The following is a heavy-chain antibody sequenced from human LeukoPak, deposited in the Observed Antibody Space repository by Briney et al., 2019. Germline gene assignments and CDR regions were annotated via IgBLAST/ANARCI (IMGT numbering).Heavy chain of an antibody. D-gene: IGHD3-10*01. Sequence: SETLSLTCAVYGGSFSGYYWSWIRQPPGKGLEWIGEIKHSGSTNYNPSLKSRVTTSVDTSKTQFSLKLSSVTAADTAVYYCARVHVLLWFGELSHFDYWGQGTLVTVSS. V-gene: IGHV4-34*01. J-gene: IGHJ4*02. CDR1: GGSFSGYY. CDR3: ARVHVLLWFGELSHFDY. CDR2: IKHSGST.